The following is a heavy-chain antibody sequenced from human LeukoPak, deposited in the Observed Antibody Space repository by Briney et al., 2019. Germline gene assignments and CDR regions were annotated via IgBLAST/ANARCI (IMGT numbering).Heavy chain of an antibody. D-gene: IGHD4-17*01. J-gene: IGHJ4*02. Sequence: HPGGSLRLSCAASGFTFDDYAMHWVRQAPGKGLEWVSGISWNSGSIGYADSVKGRFTISRDNAKNSLYLQMNSLRAEDTALYYCAKATKALYGDYVPPGLDYWGQGTLVTVSS. CDR1: GFTFDDYA. V-gene: IGHV3-9*01. CDR3: AKATKALYGDYVPPGLDY. CDR2: ISWNSGSI.